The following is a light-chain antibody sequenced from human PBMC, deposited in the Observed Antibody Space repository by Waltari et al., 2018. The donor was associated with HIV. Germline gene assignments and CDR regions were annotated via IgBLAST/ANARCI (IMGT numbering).Light chain of an antibody. CDR1: ALPKKY. CDR3: YSTDSSGNRRV. J-gene: IGLJ2*01. V-gene: IGLV3-10*01. CDR2: EDS. Sequence: SYELTQPPSVSVSPGQTARITCSGDALPKKYAYWYQQKSGQAPVLVIYEDSERPSGIPERFSGSSSGTTATLTISGAQVEDEADYYCYSTDSSGNRRVFGGGTKLTVL.